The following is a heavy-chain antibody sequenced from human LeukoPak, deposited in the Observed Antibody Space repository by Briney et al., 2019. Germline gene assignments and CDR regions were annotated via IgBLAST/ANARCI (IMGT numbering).Heavy chain of an antibody. J-gene: IGHJ6*04. CDR1: GFTFSGYW. CDR2: IKQDGGEK. V-gene: IGHV3-7*01. D-gene: IGHD3-10*01. CDR3: SRDRGFGQADV. Sequence: GGSLRLSCAASGFTFSGYWMSWLRQAPGKGPEWVANIKQDGGEKYYMDSVKGRFTISRDNAKNSLYLQMNSLRAEGTVVYYFSRDRGFGQADVWGKGTTVTVSS.